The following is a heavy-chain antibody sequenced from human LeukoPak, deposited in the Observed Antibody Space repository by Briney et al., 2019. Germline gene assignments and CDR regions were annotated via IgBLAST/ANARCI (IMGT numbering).Heavy chain of an antibody. CDR2: IYYSGST. D-gene: IGHD1-26*01. CDR1: GGSISSGGYY. Sequence: SETLSLTCTVSGGSISSGGYYWIWIRQHPGKGLEWIGYIYYSGSTYYNPSLKSRVTISVDTSKNQFSLKLSSVTAADTAGYYCARGVVGATDFAYWGQGTLVTVSS. V-gene: IGHV4-31*03. J-gene: IGHJ4*02. CDR3: ARGVVGATDFAY.